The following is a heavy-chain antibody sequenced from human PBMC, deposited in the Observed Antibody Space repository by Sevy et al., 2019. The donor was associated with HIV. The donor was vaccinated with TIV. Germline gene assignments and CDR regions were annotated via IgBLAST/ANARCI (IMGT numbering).Heavy chain of an antibody. Sequence: GGSLRLSCAGSGFTFSSYWMTWVRQAPGTGLEWVANIKLEGSMKCYVNSVKGRFTISRSNAKNSVYLQMNSLSSEDTAIYYCARSIAAIGPDYWGQGTLVTVSS. D-gene: IGHD6-13*01. CDR2: IKLEGSMK. CDR3: ARSIAAIGPDY. V-gene: IGHV3-7*01. J-gene: IGHJ4*02. CDR1: GFTFSSYW.